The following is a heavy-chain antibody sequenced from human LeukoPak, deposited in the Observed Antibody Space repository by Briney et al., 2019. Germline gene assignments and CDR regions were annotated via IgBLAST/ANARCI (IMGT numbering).Heavy chain of an antibody. CDR2: INHSGST. CDR3: ARGPGYGQANFDH. V-gene: IGHV4-34*01. J-gene: IGHJ4*02. Sequence: SETLSLTCAVYGGSFSGYYWSWIRQPPGKGLEWIGEINHSGSTNYNPSLKSRVTISVDTSKNQFSLKLSSVTAADTAVYYCARGPGYGQANFDHWGQGTLVTVSS. D-gene: IGHD5-18*01. CDR1: GGSFSGYY.